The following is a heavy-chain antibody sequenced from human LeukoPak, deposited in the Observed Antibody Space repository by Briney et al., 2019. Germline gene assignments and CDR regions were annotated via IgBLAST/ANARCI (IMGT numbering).Heavy chain of an antibody. CDR3: ARGGTHDAFDI. CDR2: IGTAGDT. CDR1: GFTFSSYD. J-gene: IGHJ3*02. Sequence: PGGSLRLSCAASGFTFSSYDMHWVRQATGKGLEWVSAIGTAGDTYYPGSLKGGFTIPRENAKNSLYHQMNSRRAGDTAAYYCARGGTHDAFDIWGQGTMVTVSS. V-gene: IGHV3-13*01.